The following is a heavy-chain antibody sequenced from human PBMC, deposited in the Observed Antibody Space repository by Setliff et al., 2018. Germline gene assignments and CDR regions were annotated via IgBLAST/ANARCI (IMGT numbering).Heavy chain of an antibody. CDR2: IIPIFGTA. CDR3: ARAHSGSDFHDPFDI. Sequence: SVKVSCKASGGTFSSYAISWVRQAPGQGLEWMGRIIPIFGTANYAQKFQGRVTITADKSTSTAYMELSSLRSEDTAVYYCARAHSGSDFHDPFDIWGQGTMVTVSS. V-gene: IGHV1-69*06. D-gene: IGHD1-26*01. CDR1: GGTFSSYA. J-gene: IGHJ3*02.